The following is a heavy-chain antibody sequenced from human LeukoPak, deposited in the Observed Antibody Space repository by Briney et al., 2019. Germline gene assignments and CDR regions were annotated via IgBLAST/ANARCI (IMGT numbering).Heavy chain of an antibody. CDR3: AKEASSSWTN. V-gene: IGHV3-23*01. J-gene: IGHJ4*02. D-gene: IGHD6-13*01. CDR1: GFTFSSYA. Sequence: GGSLRLSCVASGFTFSSYAMSWVRQAPGKGLEWVSQISDDSGRIYYADSVKGRFSISRDNSKNTLFLQMNSLRAEDTALYYCAKEASSSWTNWGQGTLVTVSS. CDR2: ISDDSGRI.